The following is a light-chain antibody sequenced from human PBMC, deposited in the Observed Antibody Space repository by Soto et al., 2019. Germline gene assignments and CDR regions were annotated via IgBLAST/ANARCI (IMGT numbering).Light chain of an antibody. Sequence: DIQMTQSPSSLSVSVGDRVIISCRASQSMSSYLSWYQQKPGKAPKLLIYAASSLQSGVPSRFRGSGSETDFTRTNTTLQHDDFATYYCQQSYNPPYTFGQGTKLDIK. CDR3: QQSYNPPYT. CDR2: AAS. J-gene: IGKJ2*01. V-gene: IGKV1-39*01. CDR1: QSMSSY.